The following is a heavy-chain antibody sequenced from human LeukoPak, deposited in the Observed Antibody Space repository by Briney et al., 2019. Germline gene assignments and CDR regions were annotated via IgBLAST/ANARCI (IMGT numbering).Heavy chain of an antibody. J-gene: IGHJ4*02. CDR2: ISYDGSNK. CDR3: ARDLTVAGNY. V-gene: IGHV3-30-3*01. CDR1: GFTFSSYA. D-gene: IGHD6-19*01. Sequence: GGSLRLSCAASGFTFSSYAMHWVRQAPGKGLEWVAVISYDGSNKYYADSVKGRFTLSRDNSKNTLYLQMNSLRAEDAAVYYCARDLTVAGNYWGQGTLVTVSS.